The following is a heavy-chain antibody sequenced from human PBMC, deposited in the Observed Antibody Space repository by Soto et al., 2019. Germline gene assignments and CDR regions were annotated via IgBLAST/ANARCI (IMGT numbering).Heavy chain of an antibody. CDR3: ARDLISRDTAMVLDYFDY. J-gene: IGHJ4*02. CDR2: IYYSGST. V-gene: IGHV4-31*03. CDR1: GGSISSGGYY. Sequence: QVQLQESGPGLVKPSQTLSLTCTVSGGSISSGGYYWSWIRQHPGKGLEWIGYIYYSGSTYYNPSLQSRVTISVDTSKNQFSLKLSSVTAAGTAVYYCARDLISRDTAMVLDYFDYWGQGTLVTVSS. D-gene: IGHD5-18*01.